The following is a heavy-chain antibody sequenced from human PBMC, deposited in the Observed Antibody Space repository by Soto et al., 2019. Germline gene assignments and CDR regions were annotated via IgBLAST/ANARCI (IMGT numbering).Heavy chain of an antibody. CDR3: AREGGFDWFYP. J-gene: IGHJ5*02. CDR1: GFTFSDYE. V-gene: IGHV3-48*03. Sequence: GGSLRLSCAASGFTFSDYETNWVRQAPGKGLEWVSYISLSGTTIHYADSVKGRFTISRDNAKNSVYLQMNSLRVEDTAIYYCAREGGFDWFYPWGQGTLVTVSS. CDR2: ISLSGTTI.